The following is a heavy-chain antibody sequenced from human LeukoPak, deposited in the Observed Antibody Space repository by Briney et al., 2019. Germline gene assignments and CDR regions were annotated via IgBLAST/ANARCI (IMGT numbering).Heavy chain of an antibody. V-gene: IGHV3-7*03. CDR1: GFTFSTYW. D-gene: IGHD6-19*01. CDR3: ARDRSGWYYFDY. CDR2: IKKDGSEK. Sequence: TGGSLRLSCAASGFTFSTYWMSWVRQAPGKGLEWVANIKKDGSEKYYMDSVKGRFTISRDNAENSLYLQMNSLRAEDTAVYYCARDRSGWYYFDYWGQGTLVTVSS. J-gene: IGHJ4*02.